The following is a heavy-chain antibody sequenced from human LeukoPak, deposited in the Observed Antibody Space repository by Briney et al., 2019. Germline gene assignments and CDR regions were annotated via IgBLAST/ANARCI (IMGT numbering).Heavy chain of an antibody. D-gene: IGHD3-16*01. CDR2: ISGSGGST. V-gene: IGHV3-23*01. CDR1: GFRFSNYA. J-gene: IGHJ5*02. CDR3: GNPGGNPAGPNLFRP. Sequence: GGSLRLSCAASGFRFSNYALTWVRQSPGTGLEWVSAISGSGGSTYYADSVKGRFTISRDHSKNTVYLQINSLRAEDTAVYYCGNPGGNPAGPNLFRPWGQGTLVTVSS.